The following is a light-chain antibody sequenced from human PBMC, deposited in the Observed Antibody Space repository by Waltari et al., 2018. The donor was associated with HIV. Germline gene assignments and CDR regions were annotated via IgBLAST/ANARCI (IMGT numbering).Light chain of an antibody. CDR1: TSNIGANYD. CDR2: GSR. CDR3: QSYDSSLSGSV. V-gene: IGLV1-40*01. Sequence: QSVLTQPPAVSGALGQRVSISCTGPTSNIGANYDVHWYQQYPGRAPKVLVYGSRHRPSGVPDRFSGSKSGSSASLAITGLQAEDEAEYYCQSYDSSLSGSVFGGGTKVTVL. J-gene: IGLJ2*01.